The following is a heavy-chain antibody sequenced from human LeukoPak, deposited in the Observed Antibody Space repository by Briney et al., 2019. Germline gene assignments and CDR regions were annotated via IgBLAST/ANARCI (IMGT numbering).Heavy chain of an antibody. Sequence: ASVKVSCKASGGTFSSYAISWVRQATGQGLEWMGWMNPNSGNTGYAQKFQGRVTMTRNTSISTAYMELSSLRSEDTAVYYCARGPYYYDSSGSVGDAFDIWGQGTMVTVSS. J-gene: IGHJ3*02. V-gene: IGHV1-8*02. CDR3: ARGPYYYDSSGSVGDAFDI. CDR2: MNPNSGNT. D-gene: IGHD3-22*01. CDR1: GGTFSSYA.